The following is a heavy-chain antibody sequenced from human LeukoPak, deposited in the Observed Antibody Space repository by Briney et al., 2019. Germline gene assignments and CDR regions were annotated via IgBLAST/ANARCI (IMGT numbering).Heavy chain of an antibody. J-gene: IGHJ4*02. CDR1: GGSMSSYF. CDR3: ARIDRAVAGTIDY. V-gene: IGHV4-59*08. Sequence: SETLSLTCTVSGGSMSSYFWSWIRQPPGKGLEWIGYIYYSGSTNYNPSLKSRVTMSVDTSKNQFSLKLSSVTAADTVVYYCARIDRAVAGTIDYWGQGTLVTVSS. D-gene: IGHD6-19*01. CDR2: IYYSGST.